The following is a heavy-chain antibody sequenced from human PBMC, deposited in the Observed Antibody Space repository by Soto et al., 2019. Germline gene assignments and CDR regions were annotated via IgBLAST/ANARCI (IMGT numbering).Heavy chain of an antibody. CDR1: GGTFSRYS. V-gene: IGHV1-69*08. Sequence: QVQLVQSGAEVKKPGSSVKVSCKASGGTFSRYSITWVRQAPGHGLEWIGRIIPIFGIASYAQKFQGRVTITADESTSTAYMELSSLRSDDTAVYYCAREDRDRETGLVPAAIDGMDVWGQGTTVTDSS. D-gene: IGHD2-2*01. J-gene: IGHJ6*02. CDR3: AREDRDRETGLVPAAIDGMDV. CDR2: IIPIFGIA.